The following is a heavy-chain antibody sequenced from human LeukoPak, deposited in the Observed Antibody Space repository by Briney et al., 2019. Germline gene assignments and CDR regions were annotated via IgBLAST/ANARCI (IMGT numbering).Heavy chain of an antibody. CDR1: GYTFTDYE. D-gene: IGHD3-22*01. J-gene: IGHJ4*02. Sequence: GASVKVSCKASGYTFTDYEINWVRQATGQGLEWMGWMNPNSGNTGYAQKFQGRVTMTRNTSISTAYMELSSLRSEDTAVYYCARGYYDSSGYYLLVYWGQGTLVTVSS. CDR3: ARGYYDSSGYYLLVY. CDR2: MNPNSGNT. V-gene: IGHV1-8*01.